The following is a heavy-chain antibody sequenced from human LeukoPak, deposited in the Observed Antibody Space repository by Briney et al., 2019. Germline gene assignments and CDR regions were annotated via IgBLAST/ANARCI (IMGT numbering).Heavy chain of an antibody. CDR3: AKDRVVRGVISYYMDV. Sequence: GGSLRLSCAASGFTFSSYGMHWVRQAPGKGLEWVAVIWYDGSNKYYADSVKGRFTISRDNSKNTLYLQMNSLRAEDTAVYYCAKDRVVRGVISYYMDVWGKGTTVTVSS. CDR1: GFTFSSYG. J-gene: IGHJ6*03. D-gene: IGHD3-10*01. CDR2: IWYDGSNK. V-gene: IGHV3-33*06.